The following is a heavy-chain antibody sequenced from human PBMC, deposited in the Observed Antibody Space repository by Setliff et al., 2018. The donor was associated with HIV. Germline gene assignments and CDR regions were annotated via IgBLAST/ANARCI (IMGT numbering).Heavy chain of an antibody. D-gene: IGHD5-12*01. J-gene: IGHJ4*02. CDR3: ARDSGVATIRKSALDY. V-gene: IGHV3-30*02. CDR1: GFTFSSYG. CDR2: IRYDGTNK. Sequence: GGSLRLSCAASGFTFSSYGMHWVRQPPGKGLEWVAFIRYDGTNKYYADSVKGRFTTSRDNSKSTLYLQMNSLRPEDTAVYYCARDSGVATIRKSALDYWGQGTLVTVSS.